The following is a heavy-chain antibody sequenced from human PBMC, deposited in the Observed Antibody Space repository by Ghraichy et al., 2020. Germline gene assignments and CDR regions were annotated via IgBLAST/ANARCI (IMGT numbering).Heavy chain of an antibody. D-gene: IGHD6-13*01. CDR2: IYPGDSDT. CDR1: GYSFTIYW. Sequence: GESLNISCKGSGYSFTIYWIGWLRQMPGKGLEWMGIIYPGDSDTRYSPSFQGQVTISADKSISTAYLQWSSLKASDTAMYYCARGTGYSSSWYGFWGQGTLVTVSS. J-gene: IGHJ5*01. V-gene: IGHV5-51*01. CDR3: ARGTGYSSSWYGF.